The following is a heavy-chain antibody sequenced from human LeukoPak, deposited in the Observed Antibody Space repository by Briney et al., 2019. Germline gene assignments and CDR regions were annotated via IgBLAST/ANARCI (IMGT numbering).Heavy chain of an antibody. CDR1: GGSFSGYY. D-gene: IGHD6-13*01. CDR2: INHSGST. V-gene: IGHV4-34*01. CDR3: ARDGAGYSSSWYLQH. Sequence: SETLSLTCAVYGGSFSGYYWSWLRQPPGKGLEWIGEINHSGSTNYNPSLKSRVTISVDTSKNQFSLKLSSVTAADTAVYYCARDGAGYSSSWYLQHWGQGTLVTVSS. J-gene: IGHJ1*01.